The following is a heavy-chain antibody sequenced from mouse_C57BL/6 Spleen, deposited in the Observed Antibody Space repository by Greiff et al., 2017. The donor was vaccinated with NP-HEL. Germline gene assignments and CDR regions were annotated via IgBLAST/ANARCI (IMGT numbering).Heavy chain of an antibody. D-gene: IGHD1-1*01. J-gene: IGHJ4*01. CDR2: IWSGGST. CDR1: GFSLTSYG. Sequence: QVQLKESGPGLVQPSQSLSITCTVSGFSLTSYGVHWVRQSPGTGLEWLGVIWSGGSTDYNAAFISRLSISKDNSKSQVFFKMNSLQADDTAIYYCARSLYYGSSWGAMDYWGQGTSVTVSS. CDR3: ARSLYYGSSWGAMDY. V-gene: IGHV2-2*01.